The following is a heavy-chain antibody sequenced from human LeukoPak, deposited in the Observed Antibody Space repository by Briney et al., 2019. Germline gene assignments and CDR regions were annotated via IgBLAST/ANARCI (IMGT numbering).Heavy chain of an antibody. CDR3: ARRISYDYVWGSYRPSAFDI. V-gene: IGHV4-34*01. D-gene: IGHD3-16*02. J-gene: IGHJ3*02. Sequence: SETLSLTCAVYGGSFSGYYWSWIRQPPGKGLEWIGEINHSGSTNYNPSLKSRVTISVDTSKNQFSLKLSSVTAADTAVYYCARRISYDYVWGSYRPSAFDIWGQGTMVTVSS. CDR2: INHSGST. CDR1: GGSFSGYY.